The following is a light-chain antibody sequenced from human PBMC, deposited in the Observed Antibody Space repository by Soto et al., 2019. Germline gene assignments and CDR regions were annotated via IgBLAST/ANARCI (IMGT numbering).Light chain of an antibody. Sequence: QSVLTQPPSVSESPGQRVTISCSGGTSNVEDNAVNWYQQLPGRASKLLIYYDDLRRSGVSGRFSACKSGTSASLAISGLQYEDEADYYCAAWDDSLNGWVFGGGTKLTVL. V-gene: IGLV1-36*01. CDR1: TSNVEDNA. CDR2: YDD. CDR3: AAWDDSLNGWV. J-gene: IGLJ3*02.